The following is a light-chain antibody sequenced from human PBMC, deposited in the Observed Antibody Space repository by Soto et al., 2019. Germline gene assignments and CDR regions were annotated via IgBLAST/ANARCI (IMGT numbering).Light chain of an antibody. CDR2: WAS. CDR3: LQYIDIPRT. CDR1: QTVLYNSNKKNY. Sequence: DLVMTQSPDSLAVSLGERATINCKSNQTVLYNSNKKNYLGWYQQKPGQPPKLLCYWASTRESGVHDRFSGSEAGTDFTLTISTLQAEDVAVYCCLQYIDIPRTFGQGTKVEIK. J-gene: IGKJ1*01. V-gene: IGKV4-1*01.